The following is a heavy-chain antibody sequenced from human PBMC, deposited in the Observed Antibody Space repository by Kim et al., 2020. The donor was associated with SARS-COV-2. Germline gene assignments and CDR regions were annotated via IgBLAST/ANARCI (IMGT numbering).Heavy chain of an antibody. J-gene: IGHJ6*02. CDR3: ARTRGMDV. CDR1: GYTFTNYY. CDR2: ISPGGGST. Sequence: ASVKVSCKASGYTFTNYYIHWVRQAPGQGLEWMGMISPGGGSTTYAQKFQGRVTMTRDTSTSTVYMALSSLRFEDTGVYYCARTRGMDVWGQGTTVTVSS. V-gene: IGHV1-46*03.